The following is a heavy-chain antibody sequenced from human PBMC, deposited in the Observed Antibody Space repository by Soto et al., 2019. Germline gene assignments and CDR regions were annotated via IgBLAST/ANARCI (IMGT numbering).Heavy chain of an antibody. D-gene: IGHD6-13*01. Sequence: PGGSLRLSCAASGFTFSSYSMNWVRQAPGKGLEWVSYISSSSSTIYYADSVKGRFTISRDNAKNSLYLQMNSLRAEDTAVYYCARSGAAPHDAFDIWGQGTMVTVSS. CDR1: GFTFSSYS. CDR2: ISSSSSTI. CDR3: ARSGAAPHDAFDI. J-gene: IGHJ3*02. V-gene: IGHV3-48*01.